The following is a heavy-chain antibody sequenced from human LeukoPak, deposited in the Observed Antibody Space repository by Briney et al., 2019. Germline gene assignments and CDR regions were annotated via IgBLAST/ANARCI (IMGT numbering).Heavy chain of an antibody. V-gene: IGHV3-7*01. D-gene: IGHD6-13*01. CDR3: AIVGPGYSLYHFDY. CDR1: GFTFSSYW. J-gene: IGHJ4*02. Sequence: GGSLRLSCAASGFTFSSYWMGWVRQAPGKGLEWVANIKKDGGEKYYVDSVKGRFTISTDNAENSLYLQMNSLRAEDTAVYYCAIVGPGYSLYHFDYWGQGTLVTVSS. CDR2: IKKDGGEK.